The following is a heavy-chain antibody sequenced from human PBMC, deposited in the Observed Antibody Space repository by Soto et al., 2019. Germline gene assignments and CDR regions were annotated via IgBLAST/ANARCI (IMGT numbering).Heavy chain of an antibody. J-gene: IGHJ6*02. D-gene: IGHD1-26*01. CDR1: GYSFTSYW. CDR3: ATSAGGATYYYYGMDV. CDR2: IYPGDSDT. V-gene: IGHV5-51*01. Sequence: GESLKISCKGSGYSFTSYWIGWVRQMPGKGLEWMGIIYPGDSDTRYSPSFQGQVTISADKSIIAASLQWSSLKASDTAMYYCATSAGGATYYYYGMDVCGQGTTVTVSS.